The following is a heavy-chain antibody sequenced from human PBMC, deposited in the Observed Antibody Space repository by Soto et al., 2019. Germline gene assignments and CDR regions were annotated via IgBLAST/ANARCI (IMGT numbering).Heavy chain of an antibody. CDR2: IYYSGST. CDR1: GGSISRGGYY. V-gene: IGHV4-31*03. Sequence: QVQLQESGPGLVKPSQTLSLTCTVSGGSISRGGYYWSWIRQHPGRGLEWIGYIYYSGSTYYNPSLKSRVTISVDTSKNQFSLKLSSVTAADTAVYYCARVGVVPAADYYYGMDVWGQGTTVTVSS. D-gene: IGHD2-2*01. CDR3: ARVGVVPAADYYYGMDV. J-gene: IGHJ6*02.